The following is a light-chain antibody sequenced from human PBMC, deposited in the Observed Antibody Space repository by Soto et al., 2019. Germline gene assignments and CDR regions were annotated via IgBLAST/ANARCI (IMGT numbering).Light chain of an antibody. CDR1: QTISGW. Sequence: DIQMTQSPSTLSASVGDRVTITCRASQTISGWLVWYQQKPGKAPKLLIYKASSLQSAVPSRFSGSGSGTEFTLTISSLQPDDFATYYCQQYNTYPYTFGQGTKLESK. CDR3: QQYNTYPYT. CDR2: KAS. J-gene: IGKJ2*01. V-gene: IGKV1-5*03.